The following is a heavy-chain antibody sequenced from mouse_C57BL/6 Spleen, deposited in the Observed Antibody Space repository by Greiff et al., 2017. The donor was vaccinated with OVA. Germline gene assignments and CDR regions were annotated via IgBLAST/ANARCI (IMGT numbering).Heavy chain of an antibody. CDR1: GFTFSDYY. D-gene: IGHD1-1*01. Sequence: EVQLVESEGGLVQPGSSMKLSCTASGFTFSDYYMAWVRQVPEKGLEWVSNINYDGSSTYYLASLKSRFILSRDNAKNILYLQMSSLKSEDTATYYCARRTVGVFDYWGQGTTLTVSS. J-gene: IGHJ2*01. CDR3: ARRTVGVFDY. CDR2: INYDGSST. V-gene: IGHV5-16*02.